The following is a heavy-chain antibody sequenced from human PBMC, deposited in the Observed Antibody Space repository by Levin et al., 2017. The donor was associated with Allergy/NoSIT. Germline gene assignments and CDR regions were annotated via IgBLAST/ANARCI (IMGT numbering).Heavy chain of an antibody. CDR3: ASGLDGYNYFY. CDR1: GASVSSYY. CDR2: MYTSGST. D-gene: IGHD5-24*01. J-gene: IGHJ4*02. V-gene: IGHV4-4*07. Sequence: SETLSLTCTVSGASVSSYYWSWIRQPAGKGLEWIGRMYTSGSTNYNPSLKSRVTISVDTSKNQFSLKLNSVTAADTAVYYCASGLDGYNYFYWGQGTLVTVSS.